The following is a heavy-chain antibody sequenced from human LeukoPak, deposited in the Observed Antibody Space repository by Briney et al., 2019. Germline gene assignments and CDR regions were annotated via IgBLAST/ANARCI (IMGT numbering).Heavy chain of an antibody. CDR1: GYTFTSYD. V-gene: IGHV1-8*01. CDR3: ARSHDFWSGSQNWFDP. Sequence: GASVKVSCKASGYTFTSYDINWVRQATGQGLEWTGWMNPNSGNTGYAQKFQGRVTMTRNTSISTAYMELSSLRSEDTAVYYCARSHDFWSGSQNWFDPWGQGTLVTVSS. CDR2: MNPNSGNT. D-gene: IGHD3-3*01. J-gene: IGHJ5*02.